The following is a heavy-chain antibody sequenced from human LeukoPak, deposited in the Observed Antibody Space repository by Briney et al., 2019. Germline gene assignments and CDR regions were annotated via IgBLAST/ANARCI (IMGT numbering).Heavy chain of an antibody. J-gene: IGHJ4*02. CDR1: GFTLSSFE. CDR3: SRNLAQQLVPAFDY. V-gene: IGHV3-48*03. Sequence: PGGSLRLSCAASGFTLSSFEMNWVRQAPGKGLEWVSYISSSGSSIYYGDSVKGRFTISRDNAKNSLYLQMNSLRAEDTAVYYCSRNLAQQLVPAFDYWGQGTLVTVSS. D-gene: IGHD6-13*01. CDR2: ISSSGSSI.